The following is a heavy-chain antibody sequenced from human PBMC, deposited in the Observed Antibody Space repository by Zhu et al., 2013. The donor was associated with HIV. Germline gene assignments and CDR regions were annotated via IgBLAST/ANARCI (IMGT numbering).Heavy chain of an antibody. J-gene: IGHJ6*02. V-gene: IGHV1-69*01. Sequence: QVHLVQSGAEVKRPGSSVQVSCKAPGGTIDIYGITWVRQAPGQGLEWVGGLILNSGRTNYAQRFRDRVTITADESSSTTYMDLSRLRSDDTAVYYCARDRAYYYDSPYGMDVWGQGTTVTVSS. D-gene: IGHD3-22*01. CDR1: GGTIDIYG. CDR2: LILNSGRT. CDR3: ARDRAYYYDSPYGMDV.